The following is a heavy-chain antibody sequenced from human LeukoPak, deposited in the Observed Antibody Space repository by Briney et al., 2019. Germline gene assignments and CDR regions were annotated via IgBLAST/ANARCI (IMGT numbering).Heavy chain of an antibody. CDR3: ARVGWLRQNFDY. CDR2: IIPILGIA. V-gene: IGHV1-69*04. Sequence: ASVKVSCKASGGTFSSYAISWVRQAPGQGLEWMGRIIPILGIANYAQKSQGRVTITADKSTSTAYMELSSLRSEDTAVYYCARVGWLRQNFDYWGQGTLVTVSS. J-gene: IGHJ4*02. CDR1: GGTFSSYA. D-gene: IGHD5-12*01.